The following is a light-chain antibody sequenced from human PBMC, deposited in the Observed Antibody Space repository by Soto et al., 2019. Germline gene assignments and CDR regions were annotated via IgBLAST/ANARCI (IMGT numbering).Light chain of an antibody. J-gene: IGKJ2*01. CDR3: QQRDKWPRT. V-gene: IGKV3-11*01. CDR2: GAS. Sequence: EIVLTQSPATLSLSPGERATLSCRASQSVGSYLAWYQHKPGQAPRLLIYGASNRATDIPGRFSGRGSGTDFTLAISGLESGDAAVYYCQQRDKWPRTFGQGTKLEIK. CDR1: QSVGSY.